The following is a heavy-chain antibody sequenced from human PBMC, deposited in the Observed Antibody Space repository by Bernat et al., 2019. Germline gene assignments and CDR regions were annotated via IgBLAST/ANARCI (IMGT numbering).Heavy chain of an antibody. CDR2: INSAGSGT. J-gene: IGHJ6*02. V-gene: IGHV3-74*01. Sequence: EVQLVESGGGLVQPGGSLRLSCAASGFTFSSYWMHWVRQAPGKGLVWVSRINSAGSGTRYADSVKGRFTISRDNAKNTLYLQMNSLRAEDTAVYYCAREFVTIFGVNYYQYGMDVWGQGTTVTVSS. CDR1: GFTFSSYW. CDR3: AREFVTIFGVNYYQYGMDV. D-gene: IGHD3-3*01.